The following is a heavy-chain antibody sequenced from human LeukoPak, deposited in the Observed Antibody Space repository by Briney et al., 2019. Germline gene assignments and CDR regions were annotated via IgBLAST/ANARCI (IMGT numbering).Heavy chain of an antibody. D-gene: IGHD6-6*01. CDR1: GYTFTSCG. Sequence: GASVKVSCKASGYTFTSCGISWVRQAPGQGLEWMGWISAYNGNTNYAQKLQGRVTMTTDTSTSTAYMELRSLRSDDTAVYYCARDTPIQFSSSSHYYYGMDVWGQGTTVTVSS. J-gene: IGHJ6*02. CDR2: ISAYNGNT. V-gene: IGHV1-18*01. CDR3: ARDTPIQFSSSSHYYYGMDV.